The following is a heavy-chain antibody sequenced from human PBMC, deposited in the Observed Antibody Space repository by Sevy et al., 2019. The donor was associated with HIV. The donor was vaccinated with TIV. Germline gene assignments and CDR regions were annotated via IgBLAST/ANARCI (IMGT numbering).Heavy chain of an antibody. J-gene: IGHJ4*02. V-gene: IGHV3-15*01. D-gene: IGHD3-10*01. Sequence: GGSLRLSCAASGFTFSNAWMSWVRQAPGKGLEWVGRIKSKTEGGTKDYAAPGKGRFTISRADLKNTLYLQMNSLKTEDTAVYYCTRIGDYYGWGSYYNHLDYWGQGTLVTVSS. CDR2: IKSKTEGGTK. CDR1: GFTFSNAW. CDR3: TRIGDYYGWGSYYNHLDY.